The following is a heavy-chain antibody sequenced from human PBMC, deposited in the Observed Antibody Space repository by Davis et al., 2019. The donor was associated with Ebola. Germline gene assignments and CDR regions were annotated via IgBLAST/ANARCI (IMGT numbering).Heavy chain of an antibody. CDR3: ALRITIFRNWFDP. J-gene: IGHJ5*02. Sequence: MPGGSLRLSCAVYGGSFSGYHWSWIRQPPGKGLEWIGEINHSGSTNYNPSLKSRVTMSVDTSKNQFSLKLSSVTAADTAVYYCALRITIFRNWFDPWGQGTLVTVSS. V-gene: IGHV4-34*01. CDR2: INHSGST. D-gene: IGHD3-3*01. CDR1: GGSFSGYH.